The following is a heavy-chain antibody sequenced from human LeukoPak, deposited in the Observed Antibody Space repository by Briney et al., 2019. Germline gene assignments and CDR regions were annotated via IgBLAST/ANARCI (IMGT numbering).Heavy chain of an antibody. CDR1: GFTLSNYW. J-gene: IGHJ5*02. Sequence: PGGSLRLSCAASGFTLSNYWMSWIRQPPGKGLEWIGSLYYSGSTYYNPSLKSRVTISVDTSKKQFSLKLTSVTAADTAVYYCARQGGSPDWFDPWGQGTLVTVSS. CDR3: ARQGGSPDWFDP. V-gene: IGHV4-39*01. CDR2: LYYSGST. D-gene: IGHD1-26*01.